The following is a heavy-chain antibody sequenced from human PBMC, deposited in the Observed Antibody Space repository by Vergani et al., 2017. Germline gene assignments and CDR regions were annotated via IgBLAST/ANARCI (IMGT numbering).Heavy chain of an antibody. V-gene: IGHV4-34*01. J-gene: IGHJ5*02. CDR1: GGSISSYY. D-gene: IGHD4-17*01. Sequence: QVQLQESGPGLVKPSETLSLTCTVSGGSISSYYWSWIRQPPGKGLEWIGEINHSGSTNYNPSLKSRVTISVDTSKNQFSLKLSSVTAADTGVYYCASRGELGGPGSTVTTNNWFDPWGQGTLVTVSS. CDR3: ASRGELGGPGSTVTTNNWFDP. CDR2: INHSGST.